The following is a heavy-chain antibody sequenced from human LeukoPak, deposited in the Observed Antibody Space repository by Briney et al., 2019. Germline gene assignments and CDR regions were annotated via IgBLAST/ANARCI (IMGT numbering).Heavy chain of an antibody. Sequence: SETLSLTCTVSGGSISSYYWSWIRQPPGKGLEWIGSIYYSGSTYYNPSLKSRVTISVDTSKNQFSLKLSSAIAADTAVYYCARTTEGYCSSASCFGFSYSYYMDVWGKGTTVTISS. CDR1: GGSISSYY. J-gene: IGHJ6*03. D-gene: IGHD2-2*01. V-gene: IGHV4-39*07. CDR2: IYYSGST. CDR3: ARTTEGYCSSASCFGFSYSYYMDV.